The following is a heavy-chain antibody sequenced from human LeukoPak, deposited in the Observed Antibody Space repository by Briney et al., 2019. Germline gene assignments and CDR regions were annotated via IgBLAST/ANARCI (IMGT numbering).Heavy chain of an antibody. CDR3: ARDAMVRGGPYYGMDV. Sequence: GGSLRLSCAASGFTFSSYWMSWVRQAPGKGLEWVANIKQDGSEKYYVDSVKGRFTISRDNAKNSLYLQMNSLRAEDTAVYCCARDAMVRGGPYYGMDVWGQGTTVTVSS. D-gene: IGHD3-10*01. J-gene: IGHJ6*02. CDR1: GFTFSSYW. CDR2: IKQDGSEK. V-gene: IGHV3-7*01.